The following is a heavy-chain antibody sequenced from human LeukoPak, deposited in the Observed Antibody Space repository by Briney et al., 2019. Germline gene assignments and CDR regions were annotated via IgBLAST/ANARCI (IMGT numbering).Heavy chain of an antibody. J-gene: IGHJ4*02. CDR2: ISWNSGSI. CDR3: AKDGGTFLRRGIDY. Sequence: PGRPLRLSCAASGFTFDDYAMHWVRQAPGKGLEWVSGISWNSGSIGYADSVKGRFTISRDNAKNSLYLQMNSLRAEDTALYYCAKDGGTFLRRGIDYWGQGTLVTVSS. CDR1: GFTFDDYA. V-gene: IGHV3-9*01. D-gene: IGHD3-16*01.